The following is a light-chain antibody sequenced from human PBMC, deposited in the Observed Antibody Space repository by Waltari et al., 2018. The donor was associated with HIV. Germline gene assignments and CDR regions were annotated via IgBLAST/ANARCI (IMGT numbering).Light chain of an antibody. Sequence: SSELTQDPAVSVALGQTVKITCQGDKPRTYYASWYQQKPGQAPVLVSYGKNRRPSEIPDRFSSSASRNTASLIITGAQAEDEAEYYCKTRDRSGNLYVFGTGTTVTVL. V-gene: IGLV3-19*01. CDR1: KPRTYY. CDR2: GKN. CDR3: KTRDRSGNLYV. J-gene: IGLJ1*01.